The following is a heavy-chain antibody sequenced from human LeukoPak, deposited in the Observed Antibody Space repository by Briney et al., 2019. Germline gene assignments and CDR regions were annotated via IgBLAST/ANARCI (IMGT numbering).Heavy chain of an antibody. CDR1: GGSVNSADYY. D-gene: IGHD6-13*01. CDR2: IYGSQST. J-gene: IGHJ5*02. V-gene: IGHV4-61*02. CDR3: ARRTLAAGIDP. Sequence: SQTLSLTCTVSGGSVNSADYYWTWIRQPAGKGLEWIGRIYGSQSTYYNPALESRVTISVDMSKNQLSLKLTSVTAADTAVYYCARRTLAAGIDPWGQGTLVTVSS.